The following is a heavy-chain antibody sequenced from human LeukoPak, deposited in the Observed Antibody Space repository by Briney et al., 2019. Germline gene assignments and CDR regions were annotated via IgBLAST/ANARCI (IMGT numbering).Heavy chain of an antibody. CDR3: VRGGTYWTVS. V-gene: IGHV3-7*01. Sequence: GGSLRLSCAASGFTFSSHWMHWVRQAPGKGLEWVATIKPDGSEKYHVDSVSGRFTISRDNTNDSLFLQMNSLRVDDTAVYYCVRGGTYWTVSWGQGTLVNVS. CDR2: IKPDGSEK. CDR1: GFTFSSHW. J-gene: IGHJ5*01.